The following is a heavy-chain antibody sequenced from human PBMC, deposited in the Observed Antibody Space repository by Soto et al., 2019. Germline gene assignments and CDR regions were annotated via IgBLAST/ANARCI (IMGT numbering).Heavy chain of an antibody. CDR3: ARTYYYDSSGYYDY. CDR2: ISGSGGST. CDR1: GFTFSSYA. D-gene: IGHD3-22*01. J-gene: IGHJ4*02. Sequence: GGSLRLSCAASGFTFSSYAMSWVRQAPGKGLEWVSAISGSGGSTYYADSVKSRFTISRDNSKNTLYLQMNSLRAEDTAVYYCARTYYYDSSGYYDYWGQGTLVTVSS. V-gene: IGHV3-23*01.